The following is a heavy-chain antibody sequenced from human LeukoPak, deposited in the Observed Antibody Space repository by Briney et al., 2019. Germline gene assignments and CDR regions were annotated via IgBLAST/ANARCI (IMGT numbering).Heavy chain of an antibody. CDR3: ARASGDIVETATMGSY. CDR1: GFTFSSYS. J-gene: IGHJ4*02. CDR2: ISSSSSSI. D-gene: IGHD5-18*01. Sequence: AESLTLSCAASGFTFSSYSMNWIRQAPGKGLEWVSSISSSSSSIYYADSVKGRFTISRDNAKNSLYLQMNSLRAEDTAVYYCARASGDIVETATMGSYWGQGTLVTVSS. V-gene: IGHV3-21*01.